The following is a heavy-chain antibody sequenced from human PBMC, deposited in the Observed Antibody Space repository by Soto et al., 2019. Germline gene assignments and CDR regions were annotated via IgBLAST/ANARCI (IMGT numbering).Heavy chain of an antibody. J-gene: IGHJ4*02. D-gene: IGHD2-15*01. CDR2: ISYDGSNK. CDR1: GFTFSSYG. CDR3: AKDLGGYCSGGSGYVFDY. V-gene: IGHV3-30*18. Sequence: QVQLVESGGGVVQPGRSLRLSCAASGFTFSSYGMHWVRQAPGKGLEWVAVISYDGSNKYYADSVKGRFTISRDNSKNTLYLQMNCLRAEDTAVYYCAKDLGGYCSGGSGYVFDYWGQGTLVTVSS.